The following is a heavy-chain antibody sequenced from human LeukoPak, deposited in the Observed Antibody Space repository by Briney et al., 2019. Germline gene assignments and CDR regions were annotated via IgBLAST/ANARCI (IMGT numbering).Heavy chain of an antibody. CDR3: ARTMGGVYFDY. J-gene: IGHJ4*02. CDR2: IFYSGST. V-gene: IGHV4-39*01. Sequence: SETLSLTCTVSSGSISTSNYYWGWVRQPPGKALEWIGNIFYSGSTYYSPSLKSRVTISLDTSRNQFSLKLSSVTAADTAVYYCARTMGGVYFDYWGQGTLVTVSS. CDR1: SGSISTSNYY. D-gene: IGHD3-16*01.